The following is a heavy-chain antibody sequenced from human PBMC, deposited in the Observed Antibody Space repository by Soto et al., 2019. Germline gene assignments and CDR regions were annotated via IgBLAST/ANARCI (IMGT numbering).Heavy chain of an antibody. Sequence: QVQLVESGGGVVQPGRSLRLSCAASGFTFSSYAMHWVRQAPGKGLEWVAVISYDGSNKYYADSVKGRFTISRDNSKNTLYLQMNSLRAEDTAVYYCARDXXXVXGXYXXWLFDYWGQGTLVTVSS. D-gene: IGHD3-16*02. J-gene: IGHJ4*02. CDR3: ARDXXXVXGXYXXWLFDY. CDR1: GFTFSSYA. V-gene: IGHV3-30-3*01. CDR2: ISYDGSNK.